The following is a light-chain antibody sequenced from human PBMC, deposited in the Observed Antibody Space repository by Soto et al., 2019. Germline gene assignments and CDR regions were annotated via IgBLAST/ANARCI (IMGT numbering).Light chain of an antibody. CDR2: DAS. CDR1: QTVNGH. V-gene: IGKV3-11*01. CDR3: QQRSDWPLT. Sequence: ENILTQFPVTLSLSAGERATLSCRASQTVNGHLAWYQQRPGQTPRLLIYDASTRATGVPSRFSGSGSGTDFNLTINTLEPEDYAIYYCQQRSDWPLTFGGGTNVEI. J-gene: IGKJ4*01.